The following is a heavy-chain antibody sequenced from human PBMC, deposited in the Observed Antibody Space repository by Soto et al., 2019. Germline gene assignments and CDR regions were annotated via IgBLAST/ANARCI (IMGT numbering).Heavy chain of an antibody. V-gene: IGHV4-59*03. Sequence: SETLSLTCTVSGDSISNYYWSWIRQPPGRGLEWIGHIFYSGSTNYNPALKSRVTISVDTSKSQFSLKLSSVTAADTAVYYCAKDSGCSYGSFRWFDPWGQGTLVTVSS. D-gene: IGHD5-18*01. CDR3: AKDSGCSYGSFRWFDP. CDR2: IFYSGST. J-gene: IGHJ5*02. CDR1: GDSISNYY.